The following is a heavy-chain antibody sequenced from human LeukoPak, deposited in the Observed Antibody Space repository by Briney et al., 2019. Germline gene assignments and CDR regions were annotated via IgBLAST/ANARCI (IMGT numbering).Heavy chain of an antibody. J-gene: IGHJ4*02. V-gene: IGHV1-24*01. CDR2: FDPEDGET. D-gene: IGHD5-18*01. CDR1: GYTLTELS. Sequence: ASVKVSFKGSGYTLTELSMHWGRQAPGKGLEWMGGFDPEDGETIYAQKFQGRVTMTEDTSTDTAYMELSSLRSEHTAVYYCATGRQAQLWFRLGYFDYWGQGTLVTVSS. CDR3: ATGRQAQLWFRLGYFDY.